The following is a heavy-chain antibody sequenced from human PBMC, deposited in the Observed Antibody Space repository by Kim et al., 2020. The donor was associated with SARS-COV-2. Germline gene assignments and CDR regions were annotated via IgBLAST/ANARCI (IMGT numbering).Heavy chain of an antibody. CDR3: ARVIHYYDSSGYYNWFDP. J-gene: IGHJ5*02. V-gene: IGHV3-13*01. Sequence: GGSLRLSCAASGFTFSSYAMHWVRQATGKGLEWVSAIGTAGDTYYHASVKGRFTISRENAKNSLYLQMNSLRAGDTAVYYCARVIHYYDSSGYYNWFDPWGQGTLVTVSS. CDR2: IGTAGDT. D-gene: IGHD3-22*01. CDR1: GFTFSSYA.